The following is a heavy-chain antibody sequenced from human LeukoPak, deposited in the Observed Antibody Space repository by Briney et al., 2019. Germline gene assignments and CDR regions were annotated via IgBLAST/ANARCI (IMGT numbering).Heavy chain of an antibody. CDR2: ISGRDSSP. CDR1: GFTFSSYA. D-gene: IGHD3-3*01. J-gene: IGHJ2*01. V-gene: IGHV3-23*01. CDR3: AREALGWRGSYWYFDL. Sequence: GGSLRLSCAASGFTFSSYAMSWVRRAPGRGLQWVSTISGRDSSPYYADSVKGRFTISRHNSKDTLYLQMNSLRAEDTAVYYCAREALGWRGSYWYFDLWGRGALVTVSS.